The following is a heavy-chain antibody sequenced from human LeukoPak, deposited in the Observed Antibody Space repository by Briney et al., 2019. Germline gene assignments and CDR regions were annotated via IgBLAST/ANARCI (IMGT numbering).Heavy chain of an antibody. CDR2: MNPNSGNA. CDR3: ASSLESGWYENWFDP. D-gene: IGHD6-19*01. CDR1: GYTFTSYD. V-gene: IGHV1-8*01. J-gene: IGHJ5*02. Sequence: ASVTVSCKASGYTFTSYDINWVRQATGQGLEWMGWMNPNSGNAGYAQKFQGRVTMTRNTSISTAYMELSSLRSEDTAVYYCASSLESGWYENWFDPWGQGTLVTVSS.